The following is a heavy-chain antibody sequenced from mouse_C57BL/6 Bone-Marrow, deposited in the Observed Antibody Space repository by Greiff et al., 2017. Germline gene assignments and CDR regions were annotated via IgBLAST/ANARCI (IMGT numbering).Heavy chain of an antibody. D-gene: IGHD2-12*01. CDR2: IDPSDSYT. V-gene: IGHV1-69*01. CDR3: ARDGYSGDFDY. J-gene: IGHJ2*01. Sequence: QVQLQQPGAELVMPGASVKLSCKASGYTFTSYWMHWVKQRPGQGLEWIGEIDPSDSYTNYNQKFKGKATLTVDKSASTAYMQLSSLTSEDSAVYYCARDGYSGDFDYWGQGTTLTVSS. CDR1: GYTFTSYW.